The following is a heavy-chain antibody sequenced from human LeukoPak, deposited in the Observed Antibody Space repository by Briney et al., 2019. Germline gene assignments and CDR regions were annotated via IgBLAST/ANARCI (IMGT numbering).Heavy chain of an antibody. D-gene: IGHD5-12*01. Sequence: SETLSLTCTVSGGSISSYYWSWIRQPPGKGLEWIGYIYYSGSTNYNPSLKSRVTISVDTSKNQFSLKLSSVTAADTAVYYCARGRSGYDRNYYGMDVWGQGTLVTVSS. CDR2: IYYSGST. V-gene: IGHV4-59*01. J-gene: IGHJ6*02. CDR1: GGSISSYY. CDR3: ARGRSGYDRNYYGMDV.